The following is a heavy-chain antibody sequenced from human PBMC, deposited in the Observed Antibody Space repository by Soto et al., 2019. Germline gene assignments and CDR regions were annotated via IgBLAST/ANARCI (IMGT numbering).Heavy chain of an antibody. CDR2: IYPGDSDT. V-gene: IGHV5-51*01. Sequence: LKISCKGSGYSFTSYWIGWVRQMPGKGLEWMGIIYPGDSDTRYSPSFQGQVTISADKSISTAYLQWSSLKASDTAMYYCARPSSGYYYGMDVWGQGTTVTVSS. D-gene: IGHD3-22*01. CDR1: GYSFTSYW. CDR3: ARPSSGYYYGMDV. J-gene: IGHJ6*02.